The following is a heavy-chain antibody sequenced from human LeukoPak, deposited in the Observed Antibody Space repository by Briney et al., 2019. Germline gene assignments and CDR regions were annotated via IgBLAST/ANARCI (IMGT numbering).Heavy chain of an antibody. CDR3: ARQFNDILTYFDY. CDR2: IYYNANT. J-gene: IGHJ4*02. V-gene: IGHV4-39*01. CDR1: GDSITSSSYY. D-gene: IGHD3-9*01. Sequence: PSETLSLTCTVSGDSITSSSYYWGWIRQPPGTGLEWIGSIYYNANTYYNPSLKSRVTISVDTSKNQFSLKMSSVTAADTAVYYCARQFNDILTYFDYWGQGTLVTVSS.